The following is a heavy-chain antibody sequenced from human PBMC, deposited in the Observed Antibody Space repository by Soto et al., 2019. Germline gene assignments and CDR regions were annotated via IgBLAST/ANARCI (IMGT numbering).Heavy chain of an antibody. D-gene: IGHD4-4*01. CDR1: GGSISSFY. J-gene: IGHJ6*02. Sequence: QVQLQESGPGLVKPSETLSLTCSVSGGSISSFYWSWIRQPPGKGLEWIGDIYYSGSTNYNPYLKSRVPRSVDTPKIQFSLKLSSVTAADTAVYYCAREGANDYNLNYYGMDVWGQGTTVTVSS. CDR2: IYYSGST. V-gene: IGHV4-59*01. CDR3: AREGANDYNLNYYGMDV.